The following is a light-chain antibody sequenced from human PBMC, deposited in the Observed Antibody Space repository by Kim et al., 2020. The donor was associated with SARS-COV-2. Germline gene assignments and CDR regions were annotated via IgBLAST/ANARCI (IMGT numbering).Light chain of an antibody. V-gene: IGLV3-25*03. CDR3: QSADSSVTYVV. CDR1: ALPKQY. J-gene: IGLJ2*01. CDR2: KDS. Sequence: PGQTARITCSGDALPKQYAYWYQQKPGQAPVVVIYKDSERPSGIPERFSGSCSGTTVTLTISGVQVEDEADYYCQSADSSVTYVVFGGGTQLTVL.